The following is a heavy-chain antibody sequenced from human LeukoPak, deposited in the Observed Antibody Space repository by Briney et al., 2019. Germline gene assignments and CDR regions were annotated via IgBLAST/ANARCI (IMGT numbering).Heavy chain of an antibody. Sequence: ASVKVSCKASGGTFSSYAISWVRQAPGQGLEWMGGIIPIFGTANYAQKFQGRVTITADESTSTAYMELSSLRSEDTAEYYSGRGGHYDYVWGSYSYIDYWGQATLVTVSS. V-gene: IGHV1-69*13. CDR1: GGTFSSYA. CDR2: IIPIFGTA. CDR3: GRGGHYDYVWGSYSYIDY. D-gene: IGHD3-16*02. J-gene: IGHJ4*02.